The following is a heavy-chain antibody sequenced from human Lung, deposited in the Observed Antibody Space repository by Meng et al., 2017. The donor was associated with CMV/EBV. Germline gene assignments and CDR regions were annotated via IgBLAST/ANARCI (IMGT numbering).Heavy chain of an antibody. CDR2: INPRGGGP. CDR3: AREAETANDY. Sequence: ASXXVSCKASGYTFADYFIHWVRQAPGQGLEWMGRINPRGGGPNYVQKYQDRVTLTMDTSITTAYLEMSGLTSDDTAVYYCAREAETANDYWGQGMLVTVSS. D-gene: IGHD5-18*01. J-gene: IGHJ4*02. V-gene: IGHV1-2*02. CDR1: GYTFADYF.